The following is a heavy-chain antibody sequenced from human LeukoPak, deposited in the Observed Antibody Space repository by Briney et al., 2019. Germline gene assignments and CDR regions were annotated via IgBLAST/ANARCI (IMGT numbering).Heavy chain of an antibody. Sequence: GGSLRLSCAASGYTFTSYYMHWVRQAPGQGLEWMGIINPSGGSTSYAQKFQGRVTMTRDMSTSTVYMELSSLRSEDTAVYYCARVGRGYSSSWSFYYFDYWGQGTLVTVSS. CDR3: ARVGRGYSSSWSFYYFDY. CDR2: INPSGGST. V-gene: IGHV1-46*01. D-gene: IGHD6-13*01. CDR1: GYTFTSYY. J-gene: IGHJ4*02.